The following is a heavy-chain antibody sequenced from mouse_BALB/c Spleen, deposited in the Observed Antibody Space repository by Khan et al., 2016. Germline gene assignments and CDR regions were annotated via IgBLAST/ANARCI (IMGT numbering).Heavy chain of an antibody. CDR3: ARGPYYRYDVFDY. Sequence: QVQLQQSGPELVRPGVSVKISCKGSGYTFTDYAMHWVKQSHAKSLEWIGVISTYSGITNYNQKFKGKATMTVDKSSSTAYMELARLTSEDSAIYNCARGPYYRYDVFDYWGQGTTLTVSS. D-gene: IGHD2-14*01. CDR1: GYTFTDYA. J-gene: IGHJ2*01. CDR2: ISTYSGIT. V-gene: IGHV1S137*01.